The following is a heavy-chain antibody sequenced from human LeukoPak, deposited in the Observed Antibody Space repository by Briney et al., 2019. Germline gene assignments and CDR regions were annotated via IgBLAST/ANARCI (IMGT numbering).Heavy chain of an antibody. D-gene: IGHD2-21*02. CDR1: GFTVSSNY. V-gene: IGHV3-66*01. J-gene: IGHJ4*02. Sequence: GGSLRLSCATSGFTVSSNYMSWVRQAPGKRLEWVSVMYAGGSTYYADSVKDRFTISRDNVKNTVYLQMNSLRAEDTAIYYCARISVTGPHFEYWGQGTLVTVSS. CDR2: MYAGGST. CDR3: ARISVTGPHFEY.